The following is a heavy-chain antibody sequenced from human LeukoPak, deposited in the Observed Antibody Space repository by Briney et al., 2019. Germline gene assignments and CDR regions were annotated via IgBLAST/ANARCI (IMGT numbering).Heavy chain of an antibody. CDR3: TRRPTYGDSFDY. CDR2: IRSKANSYAT. J-gene: IGHJ4*02. CDR1: GFTFSGSA. D-gene: IGHD4-17*01. V-gene: IGHV3-73*01. Sequence: PGGSLRLTCAASGFTFSGSAMHWVRQASGKGLEWVGRIRSKANSYATAYAASVKGRFTISRDDSKNTAYLQMNSLKTEDTAVYYCTRRPTYGDSFDYWGQGTLVTVSS.